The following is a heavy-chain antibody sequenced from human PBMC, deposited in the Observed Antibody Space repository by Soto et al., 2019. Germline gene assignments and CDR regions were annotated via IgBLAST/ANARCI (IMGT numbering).Heavy chain of an antibody. CDR1: GGTFSSYA. V-gene: IGHV1-69*01. D-gene: IGHD3-22*01. J-gene: IGHJ4*02. CDR2: IIPIFGTA. CDR3: AGCSGPRYYDSSGYSSFDY. Sequence: QVQLVHSGAEVKKPGSSVKVSCKASGGTFSSYAISWVRQAPGQGLEWMGGIIPIFGTANYAQKFQGSVTITADESTSTAYMGLSNLRAEDMAVYYCAGCSGPRYYDSSGYSSFDYWGQGTLVSVSS.